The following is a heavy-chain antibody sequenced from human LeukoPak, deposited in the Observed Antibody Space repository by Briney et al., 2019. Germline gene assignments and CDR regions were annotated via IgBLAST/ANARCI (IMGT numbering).Heavy chain of an antibody. D-gene: IGHD6-13*01. CDR1: GFTFSSYA. CDR3: AKARSSSYYYGMDV. V-gene: IGHV3-23*01. J-gene: IGHJ6*02. CDR2: ISGSGGST. Sequence: GGSLRLSCAASGFTFSSYAMSWVRQAPGKGLEWVSGISGSGGSTYYADSVKGRFTFSRDNSKNTLYLQMNSLRAEDTAVYHCAKARSSSYYYGMDVWGQGTTVTVSS.